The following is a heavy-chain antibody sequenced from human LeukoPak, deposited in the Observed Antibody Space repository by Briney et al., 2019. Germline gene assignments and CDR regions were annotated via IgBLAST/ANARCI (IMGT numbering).Heavy chain of an antibody. V-gene: IGHV1-69*05. Sequence: ASVKVSCKASGGTFSSYAISWVRQAPGQGLEWMGGIIPIFGTANYAQKFQGRVTITTDESTSTAYMELSSLRSEDTAVYYCARDSSSYYYGYFDYWGQGTLVTVSS. D-gene: IGHD3-22*01. CDR2: IIPIFGTA. CDR1: GGTFSSYA. J-gene: IGHJ4*02. CDR3: ARDSSSYYYGYFDY.